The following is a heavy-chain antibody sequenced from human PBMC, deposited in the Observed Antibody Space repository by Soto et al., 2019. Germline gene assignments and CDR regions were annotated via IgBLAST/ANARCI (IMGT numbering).Heavy chain of an antibody. J-gene: IGHJ3*02. CDR1: GFTFSNAW. D-gene: IGHD6-13*01. Sequence: EVQLVESGGGLVKPGGSLRLSCAASGFTFSNAWMSWVRQAPGKGLEWVGRIKSKTDGGTTDYAAPVKGRFTISRDDSKNTLYMQMNSLKTEDTAVYYCTACGSSWYSLVFGFAFDIWGQGTMVTVSS. CDR3: TACGSSWYSLVFGFAFDI. V-gene: IGHV3-15*01. CDR2: IKSKTDGGTT.